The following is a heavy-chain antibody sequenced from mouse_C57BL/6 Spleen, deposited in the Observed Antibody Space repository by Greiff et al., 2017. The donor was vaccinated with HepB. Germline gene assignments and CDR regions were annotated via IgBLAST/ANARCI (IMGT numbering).Heavy chain of an antibody. D-gene: IGHD1-1*01. CDR2: INPNNGGT. CDR1: GYTFTDYY. CDR3: ARDSYGSTGYFDY. J-gene: IGHJ2*01. Sequence: EVKLQKSGPELVKPGASVKISCKASGYTFTDYYMNWVKQSHGKSLEWIGDINPNNGGTSYNQKFKGKATLTVDKSSSTAYMELRSLTSEDSAVYYCARDSYGSTGYFDYWGQGTALTVSS. V-gene: IGHV1-26*01.